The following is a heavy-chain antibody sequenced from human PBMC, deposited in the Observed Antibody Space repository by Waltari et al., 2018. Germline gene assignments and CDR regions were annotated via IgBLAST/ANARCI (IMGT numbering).Heavy chain of an antibody. CDR1: GITCSSYD. D-gene: IGHD2-15*01. CDR3: ASLVEYCSGGSCYPLFDY. CDR2: ISSSGSTI. V-gene: IGHV3-48*03. Sequence: EVQLVESAGGLVQPGGSLILSCAAPGITCSSYDVNWLPVDTWRGLEWVSYISSSGSTIYYADSVKGRFTISRDNAKNSLYLQMNSLRAEDTAVYYCASLVEYCSGGSCYPLFDYWGQGTLVTVSS. J-gene: IGHJ4*02.